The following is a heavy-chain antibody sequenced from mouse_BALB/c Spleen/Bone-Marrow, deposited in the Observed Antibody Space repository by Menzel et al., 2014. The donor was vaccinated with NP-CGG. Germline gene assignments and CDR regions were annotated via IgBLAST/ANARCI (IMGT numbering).Heavy chain of an antibody. CDR1: GFNIKDTY. V-gene: IGHV14-3*02. CDR2: IDPANGNT. J-gene: IGHJ2*01. CDR3: ASYVYGYYFDY. D-gene: IGHD2-2*01. Sequence: VQLKESGAELVKPGASVKLSCTASGFNIKDTYMHWVKQRPEQGLEWIGRIDPANGNTKYDPKFQGKATITADTSSNTAYLQLSSLTSEDTAVYYCASYVYGYYFDYWGQSTTLTVSS.